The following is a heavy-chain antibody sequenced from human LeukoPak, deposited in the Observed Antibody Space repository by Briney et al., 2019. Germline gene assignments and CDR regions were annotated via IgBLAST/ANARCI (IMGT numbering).Heavy chain of an antibody. CDR3: ARLIAADPQLDC. CDR1: GGSISSYY. V-gene: IGHV4-59*12. CDR2: IYYSGST. J-gene: IGHJ4*02. D-gene: IGHD6-13*01. Sequence: SETLSLTCTVSGGSISSYYWSWIRQPPGKGLEWIGYIYYSGSTNYNPSLKSRVTISVDTSKNQFSLNLNSVTAADTAVYYCARLIAADPQLDCWGQGTLVTVSS.